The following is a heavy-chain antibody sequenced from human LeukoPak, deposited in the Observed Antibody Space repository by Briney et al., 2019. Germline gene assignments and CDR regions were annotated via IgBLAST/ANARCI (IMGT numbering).Heavy chain of an antibody. D-gene: IGHD3-3*01. CDR2: IYHSGST. J-gene: IGHJ4*02. V-gene: IGHV4-30-2*01. CDR3: ARASEWLSIFDY. Sequence: SETLSPTCAVSGGSISSGGYSWSWIRQPPGKGLEWIGYIYHSGSTYYNPSLKSRVTISVDRSKNQFSLKLSSVTAADTAVYYCARASEWLSIFDYWGQGTLVTVSS. CDR1: GGSISSGGYS.